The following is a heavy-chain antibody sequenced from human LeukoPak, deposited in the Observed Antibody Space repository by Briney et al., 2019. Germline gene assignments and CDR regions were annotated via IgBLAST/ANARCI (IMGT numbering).Heavy chain of an antibody. V-gene: IGHV1-2*02. CDR3: ARRTPARRYFEPKERWFDP. CDR2: INPNSGET. CDR1: GYTFSGYY. D-gene: IGHD3-9*01. Sequence: GASVKVSCKTSGYTFSGYYMNWVRQAPGQGLEWMGWINPNSGETNYAQKFQGRVTMTRDTSISTAYLQWSSLKASDTAMYYCARRTPARRYFEPKERWFDPWGQGTLVTVSS. J-gene: IGHJ5*02.